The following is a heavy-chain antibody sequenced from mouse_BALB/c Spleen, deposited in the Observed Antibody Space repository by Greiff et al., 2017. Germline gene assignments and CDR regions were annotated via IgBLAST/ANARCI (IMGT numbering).Heavy chain of an antibody. CDR3: NAWDYGYGAWFAY. CDR1: GFNIKDYY. J-gene: IGHJ3*01. CDR2: IDPENGDT. Sequence: EVKLQESGAELVRSGASVKLSCTASGFNIKDYYMHWVKQRPEQGLEWIGWIDPENGDTEYAPKFQGKATMTADTSSNTAYLQLSSLTSEDTAVYYCNAWDYGYGAWFAYWGQGTLVTVSA. V-gene: IGHV14-4*02. D-gene: IGHD1-2*01.